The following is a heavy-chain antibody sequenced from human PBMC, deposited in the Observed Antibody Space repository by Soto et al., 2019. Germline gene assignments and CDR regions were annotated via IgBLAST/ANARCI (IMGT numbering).Heavy chain of an antibody. J-gene: IGHJ5*02. CDR1: GGSISSGDYY. Sequence: QVQLQESGPGLVKPSQTLSLTCTVSGGSISSGDYYWSWIRQHPGKGLEWIGYIYYSGSTYYNPSLKSRVTITVDTSTNQFSLKLSSVTATDTAVYYCARWWSGCRQEFDPWGQGTLVTVSS. D-gene: IGHD3-3*01. CDR2: IYYSGST. V-gene: IGHV4-31*03. CDR3: ARWWSGCRQEFDP.